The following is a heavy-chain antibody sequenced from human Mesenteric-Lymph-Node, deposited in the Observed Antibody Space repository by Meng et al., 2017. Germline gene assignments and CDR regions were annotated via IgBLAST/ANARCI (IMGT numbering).Heavy chain of an antibody. CDR1: GGSISSGGYY. CDR3: ARVGWRQWSFDL. V-gene: IGHV4-30-4*08. CDR2: IYYSGST. J-gene: IGHJ2*01. D-gene: IGHD5-18*01. Sequence: QGPLQESGPGLVKPSQTLSLTCTVSGGSISSGGYYWSWIRQHPGKGLEWIGYIYYSGSTYYNPSLKSRVTISVDTSNNQFSLKLSSVTAADTAVYYCARVGWRQWSFDLWGRGTLVTVSS.